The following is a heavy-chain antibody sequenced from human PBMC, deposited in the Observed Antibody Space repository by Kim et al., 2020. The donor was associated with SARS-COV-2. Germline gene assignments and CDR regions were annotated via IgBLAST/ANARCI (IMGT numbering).Heavy chain of an antibody. CDR3: AKDPNPSFRGIAAAGGGWFDP. D-gene: IGHD6-13*01. CDR2: ISGSGDNT. Sequence: GGSLRLSCAASGFTFSSYAMSWVRQAPGKGLEWVSGISGSGDNTYYADSVKGRFTISRDNSKNTLYLQMNSLRAEDTAVYYCAKDPNPSFRGIAAAGGGWFDPWGQGTLVTVSS. J-gene: IGHJ5*02. V-gene: IGHV3-23*01. CDR1: GFTFSSYA.